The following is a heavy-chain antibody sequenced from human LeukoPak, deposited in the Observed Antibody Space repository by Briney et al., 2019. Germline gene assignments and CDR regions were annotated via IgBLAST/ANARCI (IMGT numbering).Heavy chain of an antibody. CDR2: IYYSGST. CDR3: ARPRDGYMGVWFDP. CDR1: GGSISSSSYY. Sequence: SESLSLTCTVSGGSISSSSYYWGWIRQPPGKGLEWIGSIYYSGSTYYNPSLKSRVTISVDTSKNQFSLKLSSVTAADTAVYYCARPRDGYMGVWFDPWGQGTLVTVSS. V-gene: IGHV4-39*01. D-gene: IGHD5-24*01. J-gene: IGHJ5*02.